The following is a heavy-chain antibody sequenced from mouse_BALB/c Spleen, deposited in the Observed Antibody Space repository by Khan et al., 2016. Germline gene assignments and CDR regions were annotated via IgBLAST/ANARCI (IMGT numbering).Heavy chain of an antibody. CDR1: GFNIKDTY. CDR2: IDPANGNT. Sequence: EVKLLESGAELVKPGASVKLSCTASGFNIKDTYMHWVKQRPEQGLEWIGRIDPANGNTKYDPKFQGKATITADTSSNTAYLQLSSLTSEDTAVYYCARWSGAYWGQGTLVTVSA. J-gene: IGHJ3*01. V-gene: IGHV14-3*02. D-gene: IGHD3-2*02. CDR3: ARWSGAY.